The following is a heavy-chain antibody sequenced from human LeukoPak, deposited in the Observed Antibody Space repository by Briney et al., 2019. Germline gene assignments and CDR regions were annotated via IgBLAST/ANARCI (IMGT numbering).Heavy chain of an antibody. CDR1: GFTFSSYG. J-gene: IGHJ4*02. Sequence: GGSLRLSCAASGFTFSSYGMSWVRQAPGKGLEWVSAISGSGGSTYYADPVKGRFTISRDNSKNTLYLQMNSLRAEDTAVYYCAKGDTTWELPHDCWGQGTLVTVSS. D-gene: IGHD1-26*01. CDR3: AKGDTTWELPHDC. CDR2: ISGSGGST. V-gene: IGHV3-23*01.